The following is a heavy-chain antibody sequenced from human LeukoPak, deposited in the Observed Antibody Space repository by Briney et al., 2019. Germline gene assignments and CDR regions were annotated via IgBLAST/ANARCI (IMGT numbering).Heavy chain of an antibody. D-gene: IGHD2-8*01. CDR1: GGSISSYY. J-gene: IGHJ5*02. Sequence: SETLSLTCTVSGGSISSYYWSWIRQPPGKGLEWIGYIYYSGSTNYNPSLKSRVTISVDTSKNQFSLKLSSVTAADTAVYYCARGGIVLMVYAIENWFDPWGQGTLVTVSS. CDR2: IYYSGST. V-gene: IGHV4-59*12. CDR3: ARGGIVLMVYAIENWFDP.